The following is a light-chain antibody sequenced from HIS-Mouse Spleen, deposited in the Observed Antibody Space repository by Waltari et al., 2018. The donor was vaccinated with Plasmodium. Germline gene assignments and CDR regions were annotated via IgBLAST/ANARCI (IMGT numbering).Light chain of an antibody. J-gene: IGLJ2*01. Sequence: SYELTQPPSVSVSPGQTARITCSGDALPKPSAYWYQQKPCQAPVLVIYKDSERPSGIPERFSGSSSGTTVTLTISGVQAEDEADYYCQSADSSGTYRVFGGGTKLTVL. V-gene: IGLV3-25*03. CDR3: QSADSSGTYRV. CDR2: KDS. CDR1: ALPKPS.